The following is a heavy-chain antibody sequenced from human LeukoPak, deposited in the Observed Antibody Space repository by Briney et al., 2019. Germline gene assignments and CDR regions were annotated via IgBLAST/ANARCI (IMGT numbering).Heavy chain of an antibody. V-gene: IGHV1-18*01. D-gene: IGHD3-22*01. CDR3: ARDRYYYDSSTPWGY. J-gene: IGHJ4*02. CDR1: GYTFTSYG. CDR2: ISAYNGNT. Sequence: AASVKVSCKASGYTFTSYGISWVRQAPGQGLEWMGWISAYNGNTNYAQKLQGRVTMTTDTSTSTAYMELRSLRSDDTAVYYCARDRYYYDSSTPWGYWGQGTLVTVSS.